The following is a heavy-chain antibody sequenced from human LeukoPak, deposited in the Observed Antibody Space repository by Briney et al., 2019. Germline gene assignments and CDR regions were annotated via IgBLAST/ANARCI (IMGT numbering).Heavy chain of an antibody. CDR2: IKTDGSET. V-gene: IGHV3-7*05. CDR1: GFTLSSYE. Sequence: GGSLRLSCAASGFTLSSYEMNWVRQAPGKGLEWVANIKTDGSETYYVDSVKGRFTISRDNAKNSVYLRMNSLRAEDTAIYYCARTGKFDSWGQGTLVTVSA. CDR3: ARTGKFDS. J-gene: IGHJ5*01.